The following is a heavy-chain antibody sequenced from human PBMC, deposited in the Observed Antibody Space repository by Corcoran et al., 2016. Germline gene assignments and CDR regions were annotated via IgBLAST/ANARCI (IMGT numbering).Heavy chain of an antibody. V-gene: IGHV3-33*01. CDR2: IWYDGSIK. CDR3: ARIDCTGGSCRPYYYYGLDV. Sequence: QVQLVESGGGVVQPGRSLRLSCAASGFTFNTYGMNWVRQAPGKGPEWVAVIWYDGSIKYYADSVKGRFTISRDNSTNTLYLQMNSLRAEDTALYYCARIDCTGGSCRPYYYYGLDVWGQGTTVTVSS. J-gene: IGHJ6*02. D-gene: IGHD2-15*01. CDR1: GFTFNTYG.